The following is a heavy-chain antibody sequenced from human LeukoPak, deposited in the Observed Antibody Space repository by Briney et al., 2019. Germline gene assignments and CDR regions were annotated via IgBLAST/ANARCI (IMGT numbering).Heavy chain of an antibody. D-gene: IGHD6-6*01. J-gene: IGHJ4*02. Sequence: TSETLSLTCTVSGGSISSSSYYWGWIRQPPGKGLEWIGSIYYSGSTYYNPSLKSRVTISVDTSKNQFSLKLSSVTAADTAVYYCARVVWQLDSGDDFDYWGQGTLVTVSS. V-gene: IGHV4-39*07. CDR2: IYYSGST. CDR1: GGSISSSSYY. CDR3: ARVVWQLDSGDDFDY.